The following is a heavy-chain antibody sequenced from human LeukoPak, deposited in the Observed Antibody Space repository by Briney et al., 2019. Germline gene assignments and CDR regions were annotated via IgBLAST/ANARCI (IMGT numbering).Heavy chain of an antibody. J-gene: IGHJ4*02. CDR1: GGSISTYY. CDR2: IYYSGNT. D-gene: IGHD2/OR15-2a*01. Sequence: PSETLSLTCTVSGGSISTYYWSWIRQPPGKGLEWIGYIYYSGNTIYNSSLKSRVTISVDKSKNQFSLKLSSVTAADTAVYYCAGHHPRNTVDFWGQGTLVTVSS. CDR3: AGHHPRNTVDF. V-gene: IGHV4-59*01.